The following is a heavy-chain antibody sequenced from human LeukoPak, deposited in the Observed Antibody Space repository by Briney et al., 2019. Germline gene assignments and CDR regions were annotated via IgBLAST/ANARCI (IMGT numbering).Heavy chain of an antibody. J-gene: IGHJ3*02. CDR2: ISSSSSTI. D-gene: IGHD5-24*01. V-gene: IGHV3-48*04. Sequence: GGSLRLSCAASGFTFSSYSMNWVRQAPGKGLEWVSYISSSSSTIYYADSVKGRFSVSRDNAKKSLFLQMNSLRAEDTAVYYCAEMGALDIWGQGTMVTVSS. CDR3: AEMGALDI. CDR1: GFTFSSYS.